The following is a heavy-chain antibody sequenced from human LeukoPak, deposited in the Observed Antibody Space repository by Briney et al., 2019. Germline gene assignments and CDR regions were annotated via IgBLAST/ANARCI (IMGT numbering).Heavy chain of an antibody. D-gene: IGHD5-18*01. J-gene: IGHJ6*03. CDR1: GFTFSSYS. V-gene: IGHV3-21*01. CDR3: ARALQLWQTYYYYYYMDV. CDR2: ISSSSSYI. Sequence: PGGSLRLSCAASGFTFSSYSMNWVRQAPGKGLEWVSSISSSSSYIYYADSVKGRFTISRDNAKNSLYLQMNSLRAEDTPVYYCARALQLWQTYYYYYYMDVWGKGTTVTVSS.